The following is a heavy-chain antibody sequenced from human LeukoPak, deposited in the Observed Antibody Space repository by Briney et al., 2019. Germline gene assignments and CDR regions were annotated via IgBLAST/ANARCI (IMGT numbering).Heavy chain of an antibody. CDR2: IYYSGST. D-gene: IGHD6-13*01. Sequence: SETLSLTCTVSGGSISSSSYYWGWIRQPPGTGLEWIGSIYYSGSTYYNPSLKSRVTISVDTSKKQFSLMLSFVTAADTAVYYCARGRQFSSSWNVWGQGTLVTVSS. CDR3: ARGRQFSSSWNV. CDR1: GGSISSSSYY. V-gene: IGHV4-39*07. J-gene: IGHJ4*02.